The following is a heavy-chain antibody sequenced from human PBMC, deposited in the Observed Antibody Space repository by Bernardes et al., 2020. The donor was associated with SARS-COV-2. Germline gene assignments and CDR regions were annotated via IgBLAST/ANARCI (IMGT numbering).Heavy chain of an antibody. J-gene: IGHJ4*02. Sequence: GGAPRPPLAASGFPLSFYWVSRVRQAPGKGVGWVAKIKQDGSEKYYVDSVKGRFTISRDNAKNSLYLQMNSLRAEDTAVYYCARDSYCSSTSCNRPFDHWGQGTLVTVSS. CDR2: IKQDGSEK. CDR1: GFPLSFYW. D-gene: IGHD2-2*01. CDR3: ARDSYCSSTSCNRPFDH. V-gene: IGHV3-7*04.